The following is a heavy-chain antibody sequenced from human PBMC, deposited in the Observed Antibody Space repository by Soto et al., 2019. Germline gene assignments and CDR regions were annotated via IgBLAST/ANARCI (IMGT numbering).Heavy chain of an antibody. J-gene: IGHJ6*02. D-gene: IGHD3-3*01. CDR2: INSDGSST. CDR3: ARVGYYDFWSGYLYYYYGMDV. CDR1: VFTFISYW. Sequence: GWSLRLACASSVFTFISYWMHWVRQAPGKGLVWVSRINSDGSSTSYADSVKGRFTISRDNAKNTLYLQMNSLRAEDTAVYYCARVGYYDFWSGYLYYYYGMDVWGQGTTVTVSS. V-gene: IGHV3-74*01.